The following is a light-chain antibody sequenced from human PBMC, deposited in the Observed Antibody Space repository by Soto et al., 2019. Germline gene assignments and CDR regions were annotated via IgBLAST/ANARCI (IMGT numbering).Light chain of an antibody. CDR1: QSISSW. CDR3: HHYNRYSRT. Sequence: DIHLTPSPSTLAASVGDRVTITCRASQSISSWLAWYQQKPGKAPKLLIYDASSLESGVPSRFSGSGSGTAFTLTTSSLKPREFAAYDSHHYNRYSRTFGRGTKVDIK. CDR2: DAS. J-gene: IGKJ1*01. V-gene: IGKV1-5*01.